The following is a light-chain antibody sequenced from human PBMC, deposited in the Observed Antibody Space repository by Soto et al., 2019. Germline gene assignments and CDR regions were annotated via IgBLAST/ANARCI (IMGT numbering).Light chain of an antibody. CDR1: QNISNY. J-gene: IGKJ1*01. Sequence: DMQMTQTPSSLSASEGDRVSITCRSSQNISNYLHWYQQRPGKAPKLLIYEASTLESGVPSTFSGDGFGTDFTLTISSLHPEDFATYYCQQSFFAPPTVGQGTKVAI. V-gene: IGKV1-39*01. CDR2: EAS. CDR3: QQSFFAPPT.